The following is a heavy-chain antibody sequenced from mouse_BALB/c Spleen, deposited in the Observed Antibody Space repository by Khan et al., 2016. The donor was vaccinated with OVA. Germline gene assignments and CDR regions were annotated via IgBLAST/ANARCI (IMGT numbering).Heavy chain of an antibody. V-gene: IGHV3-2*02. CDR1: GYSITSGYG. CDR2: ISYSGST. CDR3: AKTARIKY. J-gene: IGHJ2*01. D-gene: IGHD1-2*01. Sequence: EVQLQESGPGLVKPSQSLSLTCTVTGYSITSGYGWNWIRQFPGNKLEWMGYISYSGSTNYNPSLKSRISNTRDRSKTQFYLQLKSVTTEDTATYYCAKTARIKYWGQGTTLTVSS.